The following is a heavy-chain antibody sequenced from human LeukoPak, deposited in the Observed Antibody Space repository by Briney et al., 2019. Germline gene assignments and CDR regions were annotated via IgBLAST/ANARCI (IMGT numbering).Heavy chain of an antibody. CDR1: GYSINSGYF. J-gene: IGHJ4*02. V-gene: IGHV4-38-2*02. D-gene: IGHD2-15*01. CDR3: ARVVASTSIDS. Sequence: SETLSLTCTVSGYSINSGYFWGWVRQPPGKGPEWIGSIFHTGDVYYNPSLRSRVTMSVDTSRNQVSLKVTSVTAADTALYYCARVVASTSIDSWGQGILVTVSS. CDR2: IFHTGDV.